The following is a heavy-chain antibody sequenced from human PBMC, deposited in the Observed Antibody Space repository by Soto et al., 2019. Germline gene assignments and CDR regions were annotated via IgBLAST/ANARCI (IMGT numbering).Heavy chain of an antibody. CDR3: ARDRIGPNYRFDY. CDR1: GGSISSGGYY. Sequence: PSETLSLTCTVSGGSISSGGYYWSWIRQHPGKGLEWIGYINYSGSTYYNPSLKSRVTLSVDTSKNQFSLRLSSVTAADTAVYYCARDRIGPNYRFDYWGQGTLVTVSS. D-gene: IGHD4-4*01. CDR2: INYSGST. V-gene: IGHV4-31*03. J-gene: IGHJ4*02.